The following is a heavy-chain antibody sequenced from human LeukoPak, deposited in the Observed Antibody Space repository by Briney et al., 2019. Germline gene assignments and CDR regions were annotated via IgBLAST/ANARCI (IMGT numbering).Heavy chain of an antibody. Sequence: SETLSLTCTVSGDSMSSYSWSWIRQPPGKGLEWIGYIFNSGSTIYNPSLKSRVTISLDMSKKQFSLRLSSVTAADTAVYYCASDYGSGSYRFDYWGQGTLVTVSS. CDR1: GDSMSSYS. CDR2: IFNSGST. CDR3: ASDYGSGSYRFDY. V-gene: IGHV4-59*01. D-gene: IGHD3-10*01. J-gene: IGHJ4*02.